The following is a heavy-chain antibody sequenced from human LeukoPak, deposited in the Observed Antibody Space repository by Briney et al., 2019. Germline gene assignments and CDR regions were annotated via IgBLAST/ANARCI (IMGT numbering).Heavy chain of an antibody. J-gene: IGHJ3*02. CDR2: TYYRSEWYN. CDR1: GDSVSSNSAA. Sequence: SQTLSLTCTISGDSVSSNSAAWNWLRQSPSRGLEWLGRTYYRSEWYNDYAVSVQSRITINPDTSKNQFSLHLNSVTPEDTAVYYCARAEKLRFLDRGYAFDIWGQGTMVTVSP. D-gene: IGHD3-3*01. V-gene: IGHV6-1*01. CDR3: ARAEKLRFLDRGYAFDI.